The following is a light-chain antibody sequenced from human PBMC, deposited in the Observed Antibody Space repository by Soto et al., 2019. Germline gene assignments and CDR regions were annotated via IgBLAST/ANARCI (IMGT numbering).Light chain of an antibody. CDR3: QQYNSYSGLT. Sequence: DIQMTQSPSTLSASVGDRVTITCRASQSISSWLAWYQQKPGKAPKLLIYDASSLESGGTSRFSGSGSGTEFTLTISSLQTDDFATYYCQQYNSYSGLTFGGGTKVEIK. CDR1: QSISSW. V-gene: IGKV1-5*01. J-gene: IGKJ4*01. CDR2: DAS.